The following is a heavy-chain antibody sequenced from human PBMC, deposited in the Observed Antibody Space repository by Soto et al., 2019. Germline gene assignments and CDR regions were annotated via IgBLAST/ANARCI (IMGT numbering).Heavy chain of an antibody. CDR3: ARLGRWLQALDS. J-gene: IGHJ4*02. Sequence: QVQLQESGPGLVKPSETLSLTCTVSGGSISDYYWSWIRQPPGKGLEWVGYIYYTGTTTYNPSLKSRLTLSVDTSKNQFSLKLRSVSAADTDVYYCARLGRWLQALDSWGQGTLVTVSS. CDR2: IYYTGTT. D-gene: IGHD5-12*01. V-gene: IGHV4-59*08. CDR1: GGSISDYY.